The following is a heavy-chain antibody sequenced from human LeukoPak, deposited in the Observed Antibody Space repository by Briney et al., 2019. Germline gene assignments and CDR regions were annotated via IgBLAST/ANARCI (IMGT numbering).Heavy chain of an antibody. CDR3: ARHGYSYGYVPSPMGY. CDR1: GGSFSGYY. CDR2: INHSGST. D-gene: IGHD5-18*01. V-gene: IGHV4-34*01. J-gene: IGHJ4*02. Sequence: SETLSLTCAVNGGSFSGYYWSWIRQPPGKGLEWIGEINHSGSTDYNPSLKSRATISVDTSKNQFSLKLSSVTAADTAVYYCARHGYSYGYVPSPMGYWGQGTLVTVSS.